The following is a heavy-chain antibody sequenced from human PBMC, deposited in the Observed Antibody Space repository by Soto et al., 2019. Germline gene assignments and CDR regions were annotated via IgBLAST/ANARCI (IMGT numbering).Heavy chain of an antibody. CDR1: GVTFSSYA. V-gene: IGHV3-23*01. D-gene: IGHD3-9*01. Sequence: EVQLLESGGGLVQPGGSLRLSCAASGVTFSSYAMSWVRQAPGKVLEWVSALSGSGGSTYYADSVKGRFTIYRDNSKNTQYLPLNSLSAEDTAGYYCAKFSGIPILTTYFDYWGQGTLVTVSS. CDR2: LSGSGGST. CDR3: AKFSGIPILTTYFDY. J-gene: IGHJ4*02.